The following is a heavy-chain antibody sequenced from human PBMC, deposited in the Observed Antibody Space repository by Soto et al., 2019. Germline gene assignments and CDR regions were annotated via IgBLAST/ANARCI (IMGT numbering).Heavy chain of an antibody. Sequence: GGSLRLSCAASGFTFSSYSMNWVRQAPGKGLEWVSYISSSSSTIYYADSVKGRFTISRDNAKNSLYLQMNSLRAEDTAVYYCARDQFAGFDYWGQGTLVTVSS. J-gene: IGHJ4*02. D-gene: IGHD3-10*01. CDR3: ARDQFAGFDY. CDR1: GFTFSSYS. CDR2: ISSSSSTI. V-gene: IGHV3-48*01.